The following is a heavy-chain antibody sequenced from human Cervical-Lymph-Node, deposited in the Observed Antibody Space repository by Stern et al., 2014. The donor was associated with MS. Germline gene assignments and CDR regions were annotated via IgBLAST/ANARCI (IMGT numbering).Heavy chain of an antibody. J-gene: IGHJ4*02. CDR2: IIPLFGTT. Sequence: VQLVQSGAEVRQPGSSVKVSCKASGGTFSNSGISWVRQAPGQGLEWMGGIIPLFGTTNYAQRFQGRVTITADKSTGTAFLELRSLTSDDTAVYYCARDLGVGPTAYWGQGTLVTVSS. CDR1: GGTFSNSG. D-gene: IGHD1-26*01. CDR3: ARDLGVGPTAY. V-gene: IGHV1-69*06.